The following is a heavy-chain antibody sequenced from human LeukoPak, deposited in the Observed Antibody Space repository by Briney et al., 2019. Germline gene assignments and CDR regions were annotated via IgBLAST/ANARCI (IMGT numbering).Heavy chain of an antibody. CDR3: AAYVTSGSYSRVAFDY. V-gene: IGHV4-61*05. D-gene: IGHD3-22*01. CDR2: VYYTGST. J-gene: IGHJ4*02. CDR1: GASISSSRYY. Sequence: SETLSLTCSVSGASISSSRYYWGWIRQPPGKGLEWIGYVYYTGSTNYNPSLKSRVTISVDTSKNQFSLKLSSVTAADTAVYYCAAYVTSGSYSRVAFDYWGQGALVTVSS.